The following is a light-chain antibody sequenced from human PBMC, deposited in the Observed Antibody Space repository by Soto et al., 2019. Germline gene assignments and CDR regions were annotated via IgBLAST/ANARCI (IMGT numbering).Light chain of an antibody. CDR2: EVN. CDR1: GRDVGHYDR. CDR3: CSYAGNGAWV. Sequence: QSALTQPASVSGSPGQSITISCAGSGRDVGHYDRLSWYQQILGKAPKLIIFEVNRRPSGVSDRFSGFKSGNTASLTVSGLQAEDEADFFCCSYAGNGAWVFGGGTKLTV. J-gene: IGLJ3*02. V-gene: IGLV2-23*02.